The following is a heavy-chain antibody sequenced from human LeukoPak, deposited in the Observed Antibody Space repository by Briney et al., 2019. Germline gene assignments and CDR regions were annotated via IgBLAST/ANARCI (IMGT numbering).Heavy chain of an antibody. J-gene: IGHJ6*03. CDR2: IYYSGST. D-gene: IGHD6-13*01. V-gene: IGHV4-39*07. Sequence: SETLSLTCTVSGGSISSSSYYWGWIRQPPGKGLEWIGSIYYSGSTYYNPSLKSRVTISVDTSKNQFSLKLSSVTAADTAVYYCARDRSSSWYGGYYYMDVWGKGTTVTVSS. CDR3: ARDRSSSWYGGYYYMDV. CDR1: GGSISSSSYY.